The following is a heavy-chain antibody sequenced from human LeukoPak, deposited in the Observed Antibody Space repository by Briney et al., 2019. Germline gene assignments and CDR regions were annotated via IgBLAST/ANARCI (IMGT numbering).Heavy chain of an antibody. V-gene: IGHV3-23*01. J-gene: IGHJ4*02. CDR2: IGGSGGRAST. D-gene: IGHD2-15*01. CDR1: GFTFSTYA. Sequence: GGSLRLSCAASGFTFSTYAMSWVRQAPGKGLEWVSTIGGSGGRASTDYADSVKGRFTISRDNSKNTLYLQMNSLRVEDTAVYYCAKSGLNRFDYWGQGTLVTVSS. CDR3: AKSGLNRFDY.